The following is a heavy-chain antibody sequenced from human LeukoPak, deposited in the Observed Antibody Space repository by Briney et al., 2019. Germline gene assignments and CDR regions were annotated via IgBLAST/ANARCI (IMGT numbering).Heavy chain of an antibody. CDR3: AKAPRHRGISMVRGVREDHYMDV. D-gene: IGHD3-10*01. V-gene: IGHV3-21*01. CDR2: ISSSSSYI. Sequence: GGSLRLSCAASGFTFSSHSMNWVRQAPGKGLEWVSSISSSSSYIYYADSVKGRFTISRDNAKNSLYLQMNSLRAEDTAVYYCAKAPRHRGISMVRGVREDHYMDVWGKGTTVTISS. CDR1: GFTFSSHS. J-gene: IGHJ6*03.